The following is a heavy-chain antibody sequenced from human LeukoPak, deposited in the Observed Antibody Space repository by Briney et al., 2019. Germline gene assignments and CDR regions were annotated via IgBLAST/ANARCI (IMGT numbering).Heavy chain of an antibody. CDR3: ARDPTAYCSGGSCYSGWYFDL. Sequence: GPSVKVFCKASGYTFNGYYMHWVRQAPGQGLEWMGWINPNCGGTNYAQKFQGRITMTRDTSISTAYMGLGKLRSDDTAVYYCARDPTAYCSGGSCYSGWYFDLWGRGTLVTVSS. V-gene: IGHV1-2*02. CDR1: GYTFNGYY. CDR2: INPNCGGT. D-gene: IGHD2-15*01. J-gene: IGHJ2*01.